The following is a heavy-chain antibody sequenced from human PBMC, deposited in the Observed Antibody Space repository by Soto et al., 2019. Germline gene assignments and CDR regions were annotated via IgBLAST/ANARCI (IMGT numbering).Heavy chain of an antibody. CDR2: IIPIFGTA. CDR3: ARSRIDYYDSSGYYQDLDY. D-gene: IGHD3-22*01. V-gene: IGHV1-69*01. Sequence: QVQLVQSGAEVKKPGSSVKVSCKASGGTFSSYAISWVRQAPGQGLEWMGGIIPIFGTANYAQKFQCRVTINEDASTSTAYMELSSLRSEDTAVYYCARSRIDYYDSSGYYQDLDYWGQGTLVTVSS. CDR1: GGTFSSYA. J-gene: IGHJ4*02.